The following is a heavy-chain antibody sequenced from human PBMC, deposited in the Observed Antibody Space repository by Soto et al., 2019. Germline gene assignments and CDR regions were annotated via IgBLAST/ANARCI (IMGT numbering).Heavy chain of an antibody. J-gene: IGHJ4*02. Sequence: QVQLVESGGGVVQPGRSLRLSCAASGFTFSSYAMHWVRQAPGKGLEWVAVISYDGSNKYYADSVKGRFTISRDNSKNTLYLQMNSLRAEDTAVYYCARDTWPNFDHWGQGTLVTVSS. CDR3: ARDTWPNFDH. CDR2: ISYDGSNK. D-gene: IGHD3-16*01. V-gene: IGHV3-30-3*01. CDR1: GFTFSSYA.